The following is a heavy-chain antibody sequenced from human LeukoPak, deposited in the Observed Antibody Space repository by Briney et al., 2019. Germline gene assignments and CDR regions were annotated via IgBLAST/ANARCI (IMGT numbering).Heavy chain of an antibody. Sequence: GGSLRLSCAASGFTFSRYAMHWVRQAPGKGLEWVAVISYGGSNQYYADSVKGRFTISRDNSKKTLYLQMNSLRAEDTAVYYCARAALIVVAALDYWGQGTLVTVSS. J-gene: IGHJ4*02. V-gene: IGHV3-30-3*01. D-gene: IGHD3-22*01. CDR3: ARAALIVVAALDY. CDR2: ISYGGSNQ. CDR1: GFTFSRYA.